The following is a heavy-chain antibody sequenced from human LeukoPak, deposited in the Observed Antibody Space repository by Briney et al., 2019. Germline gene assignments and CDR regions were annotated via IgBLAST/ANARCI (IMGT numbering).Heavy chain of an antibody. Sequence: SVKVSCRASGGTFSSYAISWVRQAPGQGLEWMGGIIPIFGTANYAQKFQGRVTITADKSTSTAYMELSSLRSEDTAVYYCARTISSGWYRRSCAFDIWGQGTMVTVSS. V-gene: IGHV1-69*06. D-gene: IGHD6-19*01. CDR2: IIPIFGTA. J-gene: IGHJ3*02. CDR1: GGTFSSYA. CDR3: ARTISSGWYRRSCAFDI.